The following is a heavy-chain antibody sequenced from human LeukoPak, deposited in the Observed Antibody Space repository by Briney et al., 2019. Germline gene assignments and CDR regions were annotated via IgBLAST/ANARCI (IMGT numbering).Heavy chain of an antibody. CDR3: ARWGSTSCYDY. V-gene: IGHV3-53*05. Sequence: GGSLRLSCAATGLSVSSNFMSWVRQAPGKGLEWVSVIYGGGSTYYADSVKGRFTISRDNSKNTLYLQMGSLRVEDMAVYYCARWGSTSCYDYWGQGALVTVSS. CDR1: GLSVSSNF. D-gene: IGHD2-2*01. CDR2: IYGGGST. J-gene: IGHJ4*02.